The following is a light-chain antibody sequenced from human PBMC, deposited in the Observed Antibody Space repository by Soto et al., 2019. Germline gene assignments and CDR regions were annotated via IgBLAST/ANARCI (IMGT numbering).Light chain of an antibody. CDR1: QSVSSSY. V-gene: IGKV3D-20*01. CDR3: QQYGSSPSIT. Sequence: EIVLPQSPATLSFSPGERATLSCGASQSVSSSYLAWYQQKPGLAPRLLIYDASSRATGIPDRFSGSGSGTDFTLTISRLEPEDFAVYYCQQYGSSPSITFGQGTRLEIK. CDR2: DAS. J-gene: IGKJ5*01.